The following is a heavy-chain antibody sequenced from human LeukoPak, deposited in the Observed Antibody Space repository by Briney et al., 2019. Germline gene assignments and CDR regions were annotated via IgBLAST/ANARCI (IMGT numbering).Heavy chain of an antibody. J-gene: IGHJ4*02. CDR2: IYYSGST. Sequence: SETLSPTRPVAGGSLSSSSYYWGWIRHPPGKGLEGIGSIYYSGSTYYNPSLKSRVTISVDTSKNQFSLKLSSVTAADTAVYYCARLLTTVVTTHFDYWGQGTLVTVSS. V-gene: IGHV4-39*07. CDR3: ARLLTTVVTTHFDY. D-gene: IGHD4-23*01. CDR1: GGSLSSSSYY.